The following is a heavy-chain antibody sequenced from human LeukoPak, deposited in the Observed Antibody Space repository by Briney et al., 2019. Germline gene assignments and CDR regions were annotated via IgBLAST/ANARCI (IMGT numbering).Heavy chain of an antibody. CDR3: ARLNCSSTSCYRVRYYYYGMDV. Sequence: GGSLRLSCAAPGFTFRDYYIGWIGQAPGKGLEGVSSISVVVITIYYADSVKGRFTISRDNAKNSLYLQMNSLRAEDTAVYYCARLNCSSTSCYRVRYYYYGMDVWGQGTTVTVSS. CDR2: ISVVVITI. J-gene: IGHJ6*02. CDR1: GFTFRDYY. D-gene: IGHD2-2*01. V-gene: IGHV3-11*01.